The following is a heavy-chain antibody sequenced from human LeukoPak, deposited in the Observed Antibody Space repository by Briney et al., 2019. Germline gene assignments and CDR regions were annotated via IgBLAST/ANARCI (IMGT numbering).Heavy chain of an antibody. Sequence: PGGSLRLSCAASGFIFSTYSMNWLRQAPGKGLEWVSSISSTSTYIYYADSVKGRFTVSRDNVKNSLYLQMNSVRAEYTSVYDCARAPSDRTNYKDVWGKGTTVTVSS. D-gene: IGHD2-15*01. CDR1: GFIFSTYS. J-gene: IGHJ6*03. CDR3: ARAPSDRTNYKDV. V-gene: IGHV3-21*01. CDR2: ISSTSTYI.